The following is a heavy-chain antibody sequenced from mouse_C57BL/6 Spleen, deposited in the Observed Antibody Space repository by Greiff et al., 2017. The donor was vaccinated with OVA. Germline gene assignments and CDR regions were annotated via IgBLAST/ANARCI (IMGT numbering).Heavy chain of an antibody. Sequence: QVQLQQPGAELVKPGASVKLSCKASGYTFTSYGRQGVKRRPGQGLEGIGEMDPSDSYTNYNQKFKGKATLTVDTSSSTAYMQLSSLTSEDSAVYYCARSLLRLHAMDYWGQGTSVTVSS. D-gene: IGHD3-2*02. V-gene: IGHV1-50*01. CDR3: ARSLLRLHAMDY. J-gene: IGHJ4*01. CDR2: MDPSDSYT. CDR1: GYTFTSYG.